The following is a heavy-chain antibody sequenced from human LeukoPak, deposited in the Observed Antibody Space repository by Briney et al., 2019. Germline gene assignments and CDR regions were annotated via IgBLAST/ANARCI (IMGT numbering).Heavy chain of an antibody. CDR3: AKEKQAWFGELSPYYFDY. Sequence: GGSLRLSCAASGFTFSSYGMHWVRQAPGKGLEWVAFIRYDGSNKYYADSVKGRFTISRDNSKNTLYLQMNSLRAEDTAVYYCAKEKQAWFGELSPYYFDYWGQGTLVTVSS. CDR2: IRYDGSNK. CDR1: GFTFSSYG. J-gene: IGHJ4*02. D-gene: IGHD3-10*01. V-gene: IGHV3-30*02.